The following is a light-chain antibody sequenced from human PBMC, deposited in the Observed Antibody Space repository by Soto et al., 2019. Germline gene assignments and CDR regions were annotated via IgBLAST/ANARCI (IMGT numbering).Light chain of an antibody. CDR1: SSGIPGYDH. Sequence: QSALTQPASVARSPGQSITISCTGTSSGIPGYDHVSWYLQPPGKAPILMICEVRSRPSGVSNRFSGSKSGNTASLTMSGDQAEDEAYYGCCSYTRTSNHYFFGSGTKVTGL. CDR3: CSYTRTSNHYF. CDR2: EVR. V-gene: IGLV2-14*01. J-gene: IGLJ1*01.